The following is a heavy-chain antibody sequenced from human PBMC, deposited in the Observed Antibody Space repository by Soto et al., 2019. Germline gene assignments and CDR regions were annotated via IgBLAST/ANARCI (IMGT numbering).Heavy chain of an antibody. CDR3: TTDGSDDYVWGSYREYYFDY. CDR2: IKSKTDGGTT. Sequence: GGSLRLSCAASGFTFSNAWMNWVRQAPGKGLEWVGRIKSKTDGGTTDYAAPVKGRFTISRDDSKNTLYLQMNSLKTEDTAVYYCTTDGSDDYVWGSYREYYFDYWGQGTLVTVSS. CDR1: GFTFSNAW. J-gene: IGHJ4*02. D-gene: IGHD3-16*02. V-gene: IGHV3-15*07.